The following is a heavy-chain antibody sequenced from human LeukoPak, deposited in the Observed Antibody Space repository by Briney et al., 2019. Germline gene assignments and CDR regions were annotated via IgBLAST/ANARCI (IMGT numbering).Heavy chain of an antibody. CDR3: ARSRTLNYDFWSGYYRNDAFDI. V-gene: IGHV4-34*01. Sequence: SETLSLTCAVYGGSFSGYYWSWIRQPPGKGLDWIGEINHSGSTNYNPSIKSRVTISVDTSKNQFSLKLSSVTAADTAVYYCARSRTLNYDFWSGYYRNDAFDIWGQGTMVTVSS. D-gene: IGHD3-3*01. J-gene: IGHJ3*02. CDR2: INHSGST. CDR1: GGSFSGYY.